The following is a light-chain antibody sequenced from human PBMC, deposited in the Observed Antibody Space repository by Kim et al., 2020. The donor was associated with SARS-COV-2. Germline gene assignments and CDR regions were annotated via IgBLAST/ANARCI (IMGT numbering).Light chain of an antibody. CDR1: SPTIGNNY. J-gene: IGLJ2*01. CDR2: DNN. CDR3: GTWDSSLSAVV. Sequence: GPEVTISVSGSSPTIGNNYLSWYQQPPGTAPKLLIYDNNKRPSGIPDRFSGSKSGTSATLGITGLQTGDEADYYCGTWDSSLSAVVFGGGTQLTVL. V-gene: IGLV1-51*01.